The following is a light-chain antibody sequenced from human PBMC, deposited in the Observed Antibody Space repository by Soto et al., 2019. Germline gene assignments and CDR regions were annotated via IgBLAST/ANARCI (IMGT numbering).Light chain of an antibody. CDR1: SSDIGAYNY. V-gene: IGLV2-14*03. Sequence: QLVLTQPASVSGFPGQSITISCTGTSSDIGAYNYVSWYQRHPGKAPNLMIFDVSNRPSGISDRFSGSKSGNTASLTISGLQAEDEGDYYCSSYTTSRTVVLGGGTQLTVL. J-gene: IGLJ2*01. CDR2: DVS. CDR3: SSYTTSRTVV.